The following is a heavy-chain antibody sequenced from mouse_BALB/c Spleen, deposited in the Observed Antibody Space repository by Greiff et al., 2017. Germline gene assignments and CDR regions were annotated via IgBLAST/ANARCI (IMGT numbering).Heavy chain of an antibody. V-gene: IGHV5-6-5*01. D-gene: IGHD2-4*01. CDR1: GFTFSSYA. Sequence: DVMLVESGGGLVKPGGSLKLSCAASGFTFSSYAMSWVRQTPEKRLEWVASISSGGSTYYPDSVKGRFTISRDNARNILYLQMSSLRSEDTAMYYCARRDYEAMDYWGQGTSVTVSS. CDR3: ARRDYEAMDY. CDR2: ISSGGST. J-gene: IGHJ4*01.